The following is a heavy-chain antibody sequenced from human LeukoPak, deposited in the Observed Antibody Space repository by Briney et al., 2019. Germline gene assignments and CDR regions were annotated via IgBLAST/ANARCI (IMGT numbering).Heavy chain of an antibody. Sequence: GGSLRLSCAASGFTFSNYAMSWVRQAPGKGLEWVSAISGSGRSTYYADSVKGRFTVSRDNSKNTLYLQMNSLRAEDTAVYYCAKEEDIVVVIAASAGFDWWGRGTLVTVSS. CDR1: GFTFSNYA. V-gene: IGHV3-23*01. CDR3: AKEEDIVVVIAASAGFDW. J-gene: IGHJ4*02. CDR2: ISGSGRST. D-gene: IGHD2-15*01.